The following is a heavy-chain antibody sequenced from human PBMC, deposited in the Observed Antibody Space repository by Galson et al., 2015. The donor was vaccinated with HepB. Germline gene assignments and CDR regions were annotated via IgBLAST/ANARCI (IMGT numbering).Heavy chain of an antibody. CDR3: AKTTRGGSSPRG. D-gene: IGHD2-2*01. CDR1: GFTFSTYA. CDR2: ISGSGDST. J-gene: IGHJ4*02. Sequence: SLRLSCAASGFTFSTYAMSWVRQAPGKGLEWVSAISGSGDSTYYANSVKGRFIISRDNSKNTLYLQMNSLRAEDTAVYYCAKTTRGGSSPRGWGQGTLVTVSS. V-gene: IGHV3-23*01.